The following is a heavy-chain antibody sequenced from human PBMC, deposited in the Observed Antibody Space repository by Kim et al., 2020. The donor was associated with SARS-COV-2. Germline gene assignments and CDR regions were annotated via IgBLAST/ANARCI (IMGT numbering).Heavy chain of an antibody. CDR1: GFTFSNYA. D-gene: IGHD3-22*01. CDR3: AKSPASDTTGYSRTNWFDH. J-gene: IGHJ5*02. V-gene: IGHV3-23*01. Sequence: GGSLRLSCVASGFTFSNYAMTWLRQAPGKGLEWVSAISGNGGGTYYADSVKGRFIITRDNSKNRLYLQMNSLRAEDTALYYCAKSPASDTTGYSRTNWFDHWGQGTLVTVSS. CDR2: ISGNGGGT.